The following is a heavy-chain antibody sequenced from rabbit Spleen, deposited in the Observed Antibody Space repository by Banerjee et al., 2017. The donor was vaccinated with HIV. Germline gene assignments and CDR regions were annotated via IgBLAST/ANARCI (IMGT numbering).Heavy chain of an antibody. CDR1: GFSFSDRDV. Sequence: QEQLVESGGGLVKPEGSLTLTCKASGFSFSDRDVMCWVRQAPGKGLEWIGCIDSGDVGTYYASWAKGRITISKTSSTTVTLQMTRLTAADTATYFCARDTSTSFSSYGMDLWAQAPSS. V-gene: IGHV1S45*01. J-gene: IGHJ6*01. CDR3: ARDTSTSFSSYGMDL. CDR2: IDSGDVGT. D-gene: IGHD1-1*01.